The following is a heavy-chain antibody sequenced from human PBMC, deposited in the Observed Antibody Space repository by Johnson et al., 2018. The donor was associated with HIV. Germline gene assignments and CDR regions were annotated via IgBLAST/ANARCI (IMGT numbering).Heavy chain of an antibody. CDR3: ARATYYYDTSGYLTRPRAFDV. Sequence: VQLVESGGGVARPGGSLRLSCEASGFIFDEYDMSWVRQAPGKGLEWVSGINWTGGTPGSAASVQGRFTISRDNAKNSLYLQMNSLRDEDTALYYCARATYYYDTSGYLTRPRAFDVWGQGTMVTVSS. V-gene: IGHV3-20*04. CDR1: GFIFDEYD. J-gene: IGHJ3*01. D-gene: IGHD3-22*01. CDR2: INWTGGTP.